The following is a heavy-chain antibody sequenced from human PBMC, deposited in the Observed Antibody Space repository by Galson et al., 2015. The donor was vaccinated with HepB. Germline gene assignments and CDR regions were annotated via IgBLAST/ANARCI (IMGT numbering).Heavy chain of an antibody. CDR2: INTSNKSP. V-gene: IGHV7-4-1*02. J-gene: IGHJ4*02. CDR3: ARVPNIFSGRGPVDH. Sequence: SVKVSCKASGYRITTYAMNWVRQAPGQGLEWLGWINTSNKSPTYAHGFTERFDFSLDMSVSTAYLQINSLRPYDSAVYYCARVPNIFSGRGPVDHWGQGTLVTVSS. CDR1: GYRITTYA. D-gene: IGHD3-9*01.